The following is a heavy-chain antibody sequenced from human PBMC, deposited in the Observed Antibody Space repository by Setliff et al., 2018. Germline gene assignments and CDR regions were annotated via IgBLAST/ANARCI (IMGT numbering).Heavy chain of an antibody. D-gene: IGHD6-13*01. Sequence: PGESLKISCKGSGYSFTSYWIGWVRQMPGKGPEWMGIIYPGDSDTRYSPSFQGQVTISADKSISTAYLQWSSLKASDTAMYYCARVGQQLVYYYYGMDVWGQGTTVTVSS. J-gene: IGHJ6*02. CDR2: IYPGDSDT. V-gene: IGHV5-51*01. CDR1: GYSFTSYW. CDR3: ARVGQQLVYYYYGMDV.